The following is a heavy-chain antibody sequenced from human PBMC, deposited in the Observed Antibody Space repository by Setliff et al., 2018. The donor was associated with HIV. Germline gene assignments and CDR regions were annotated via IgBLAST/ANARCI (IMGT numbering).Heavy chain of an antibody. CDR2: ISGIGSST. J-gene: IGHJ4*02. CDR1: GFTFSTYA. Sequence: GGSLRLSCAASGFTFSTYAMSWVRQAPGKGLEWVSDISGIGSSTYYADSVKGRFTISRDNAKNSLYLQMNSLRAEDTAVYYCARDGVATTEGYWGQGTLVTVSS. CDR3: ARDGVATTEGY. D-gene: IGHD5-12*01. V-gene: IGHV3-23*01.